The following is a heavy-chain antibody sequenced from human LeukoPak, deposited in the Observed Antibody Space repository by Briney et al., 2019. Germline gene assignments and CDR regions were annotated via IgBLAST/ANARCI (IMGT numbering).Heavy chain of an antibody. D-gene: IGHD4-17*01. Sequence: GGSPRLSCAASGFTFSSYEMNWVRQAPGKGLEWVSYISSSGSTIYYADSVKGRFTISRDNAKNSLYLQMNSLRAEDTAVYYCATYGQTTVTLWYWGQGTLVTVSS. CDR1: GFTFSSYE. CDR3: ATYGQTTVTLWY. J-gene: IGHJ4*02. CDR2: ISSSGSTI. V-gene: IGHV3-48*03.